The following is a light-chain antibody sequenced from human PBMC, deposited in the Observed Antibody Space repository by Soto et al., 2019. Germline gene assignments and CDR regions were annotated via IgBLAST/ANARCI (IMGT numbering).Light chain of an antibody. Sequence: EIVLTQSPGTLSLSPGEGATLSCRASQSVGNNYLAGYQQKPGQAPRFLMYDASTRATGIPDRFSGSGSGTDFTLTISRLESEDFAVYYCQQYGRTPLTFGGGTKVEIK. CDR1: QSVGNNY. CDR2: DAS. J-gene: IGKJ4*01. CDR3: QQYGRTPLT. V-gene: IGKV3-20*01.